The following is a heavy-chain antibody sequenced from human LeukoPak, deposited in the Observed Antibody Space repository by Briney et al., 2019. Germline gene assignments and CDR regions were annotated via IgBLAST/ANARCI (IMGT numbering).Heavy chain of an antibody. Sequence: PGGSLRLSCATSGFTFSFYGMHWVRQAPGKGLEWVAFIQNDGSFTSYADSVQGRFSISRDNSKNTLFLQMNSLRADDTAVYYCAKTSDQLLYSKFDFWGQGTLVTVSS. CDR1: GFTFSFYG. CDR2: IQNDGSFT. D-gene: IGHD2-15*01. J-gene: IGHJ4*02. V-gene: IGHV3-30*02. CDR3: AKTSDQLLYSKFDF.